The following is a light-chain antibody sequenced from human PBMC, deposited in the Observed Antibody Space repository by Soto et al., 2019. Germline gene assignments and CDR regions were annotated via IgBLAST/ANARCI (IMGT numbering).Light chain of an antibody. Sequence: DIQLTQSPSFLSASVGDRITITCRASQDITNSLAWYHQKPGKTPKFLISTASTLQSGVPSRFIGTGSGTEFTLTISGLQPEDIPPYYCQRFNRYTITVGQGTRLEI. CDR3: QRFNRYTIT. CDR2: TAS. J-gene: IGKJ5*01. V-gene: IGKV1-9*01. CDR1: QDITNS.